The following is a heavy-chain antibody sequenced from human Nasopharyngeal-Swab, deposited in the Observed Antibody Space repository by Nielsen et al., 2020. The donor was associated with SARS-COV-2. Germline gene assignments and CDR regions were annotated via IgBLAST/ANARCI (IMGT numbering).Heavy chain of an antibody. CDR2: IYYSGST. J-gene: IGHJ4*02. D-gene: IGHD5-12*01. Sequence: RQGPGKGLEWIGSIYYSGSTYYNPSLKSRVTISVDTSKNQFSLKLSSVTAADTAVYYCARQETGGYQYYFDYWGQGTLVTVSS. CDR3: ARQETGGYQYYFDY. V-gene: IGHV4-39*01.